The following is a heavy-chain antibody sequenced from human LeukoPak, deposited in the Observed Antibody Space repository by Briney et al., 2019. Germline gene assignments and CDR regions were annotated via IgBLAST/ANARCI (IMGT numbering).Heavy chain of an antibody. CDR3: VVGDYGDLHDAFDI. J-gene: IGHJ3*02. D-gene: IGHD4-17*01. CDR1: GGTFSSYA. CDR2: IIPIFGTA. Sequence: SVKVSCKASGGTFSSYAISWVRQAPGQGLEWMGGIIPIFGTANYAQKFQGRVTITADESTSTAYMELSSLRSEDTAVYYCVVGDYGDLHDAFDIWGQGTMVTVSS. V-gene: IGHV1-69*01.